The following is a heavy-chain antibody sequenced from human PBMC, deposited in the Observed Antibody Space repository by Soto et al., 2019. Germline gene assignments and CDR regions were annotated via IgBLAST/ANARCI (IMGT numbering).Heavy chain of an antibody. Sequence: QVQLQESGPGLVKPSQTLSLTCTVSGGSISSGDYYWSWIRQPPGKGLEWIGYIYYSGSTYYNPSLKIRVTISVDTSTNQFSLKLSSVTAAXTXXYYCASLGWSRMDFAFDIWGQGTMVTVSS. D-gene: IGHD2-15*01. CDR3: ASLGWSRMDFAFDI. CDR1: GGSISSGDYY. V-gene: IGHV4-30-4*01. CDR2: IYYSGST. J-gene: IGHJ3*02.